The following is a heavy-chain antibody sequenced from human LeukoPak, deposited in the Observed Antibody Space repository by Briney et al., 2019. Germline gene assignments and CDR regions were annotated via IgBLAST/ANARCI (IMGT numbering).Heavy chain of an antibody. J-gene: IGHJ5*02. D-gene: IGHD1-1*01. CDR2: ISAYNGNT. CDR3: ARATTWGDANWFDP. Sequence: ASVTVSCKASGYTFTSYGISWVRQAPGQGLEWMGWISAYNGNTNYAQKLQGRVTMTRDTSTSTVYMELSSLRSEDTAVYYCARATTWGDANWFDPWGQGTLVTVSS. CDR1: GYTFTSYG. V-gene: IGHV1-18*01.